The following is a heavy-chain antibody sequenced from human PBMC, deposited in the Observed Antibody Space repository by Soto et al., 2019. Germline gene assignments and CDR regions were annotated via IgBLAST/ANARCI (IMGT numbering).Heavy chain of an antibody. CDR1: GFTFSSYA. V-gene: IGHV3-23*01. D-gene: IGHD6-13*01. J-gene: IGHJ4*02. Sequence: PGGSLRLSCAASGFTFSSYAMSWVRQAPGKGLEWVSALSGSASKTWYADSVKGRFTISRDNSKNTLHLQMNSLKPEDAAVYYCAKDLTRSSSWYGGLDCWGQGTLVTVSS. CDR3: AKDLTRSSSWYGGLDC. CDR2: LSGSASKT.